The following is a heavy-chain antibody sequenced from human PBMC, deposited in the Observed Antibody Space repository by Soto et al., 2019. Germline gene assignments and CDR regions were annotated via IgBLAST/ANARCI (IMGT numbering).Heavy chain of an antibody. CDR1: GFTFSSYA. V-gene: IGHV3-23*01. J-gene: IGHJ4*02. CDR3: ARRRGAGGHFDY. D-gene: IGHD2-15*01. Sequence: DVQLLESGGGLVQPEGSLRLSCAASGFTFSSYAMGWVRQGPGKGLEWVAVVSIGGSTHYADSVRGRFTISRDDSKNTLSLQMSSLTAEDKAVYFCARRRGAGGHFDYWGQGALVTVSS. CDR2: VSIGGST.